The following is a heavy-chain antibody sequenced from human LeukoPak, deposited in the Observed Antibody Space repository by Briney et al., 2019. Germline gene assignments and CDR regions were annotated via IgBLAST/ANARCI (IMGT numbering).Heavy chain of an antibody. CDR1: GGSISSYY. CDR3: VRHGPYEYGSGMANRRRKWFDP. V-gene: IGHV4-59*08. CDR2: IYYSGST. D-gene: IGHD3-16*01. Sequence: SETLSLTCTVSGGSISSYYWSWIRQPPGKGLEWIGYIYYSGSTNYNPSLKSRVSISVDTPKNQFSLELNSVTAADTAVYYCVRHGPYEYGSGMANRRRKWFDPWGQGTLVTVSS. J-gene: IGHJ5*02.